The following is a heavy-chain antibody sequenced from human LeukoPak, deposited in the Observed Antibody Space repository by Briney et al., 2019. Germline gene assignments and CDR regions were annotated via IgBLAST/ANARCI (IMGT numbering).Heavy chain of an antibody. Sequence: GGSLRLSCAASGFTFSSYAMSWVRQAPGKGLEWVSAISGSGGSTYYADSVKGRFTISRDNSKNTLYLQMNSLRAEDTAVYYCAKDSPVWVAVAGHRDPPDYWGQGTLVTVSS. CDR2: ISGSGGST. D-gene: IGHD6-19*01. J-gene: IGHJ4*02. V-gene: IGHV3-23*01. CDR1: GFTFSSYA. CDR3: AKDSPVWVAVAGHRDPPDY.